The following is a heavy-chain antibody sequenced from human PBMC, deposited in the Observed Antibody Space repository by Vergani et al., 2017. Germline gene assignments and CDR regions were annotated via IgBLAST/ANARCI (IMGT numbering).Heavy chain of an antibody. D-gene: IGHD3-22*01. CDR3: ARVGYDSSGYYPPVGAFDI. V-gene: IGHV4-39*07. CDR1: GGSISSSSYY. Sequence: QLQLQESGPGLVKPSETLSLTCTVSGGSISSSSYYWGWIRQPPGKGLEWIGSIYYSGSTYYNPSLKSRVTISVDTSKNQFSLKLSSVTAADTAVYYCARVGYDSSGYYPPVGAFDIWGQGTMVTVSS. CDR2: IYYSGST. J-gene: IGHJ3*02.